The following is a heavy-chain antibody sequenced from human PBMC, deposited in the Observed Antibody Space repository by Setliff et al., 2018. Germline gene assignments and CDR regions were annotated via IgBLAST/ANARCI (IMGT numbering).Heavy chain of an antibody. V-gene: IGHV4-4*07. CDR1: GGSISSYY. J-gene: IGHJ4*02. CDR3: ARDLGHGGDSDY. CDR2: IYTSGST. D-gene: IGHD2-21*02. Sequence: PSETLSLTCTVSGGSISSYYWSWIRQPAGKGLEWIGRIYTSGSTNYNPSLKSRVTISIDTSKNQFSLKLTSVTATDTAVYYCARDLGHGGDSDYWGQGILVTVSS.